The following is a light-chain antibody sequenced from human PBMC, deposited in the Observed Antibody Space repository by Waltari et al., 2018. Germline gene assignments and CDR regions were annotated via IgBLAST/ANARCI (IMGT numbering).Light chain of an antibody. V-gene: IGLV2-23*02. CDR3: CSYAGSITWV. Sequence: QSALTQPASVSGSPGQPITISCTGTSSDIGAYDLSSWYQKHPGKAPKLMIYEVSRRPSGVSDRFSGSKSGNTASLTISGLQAEDEADYYCCSYAGSITWVFGGGTKLTVL. J-gene: IGLJ3*02. CDR1: SSDIGAYDL. CDR2: EVS.